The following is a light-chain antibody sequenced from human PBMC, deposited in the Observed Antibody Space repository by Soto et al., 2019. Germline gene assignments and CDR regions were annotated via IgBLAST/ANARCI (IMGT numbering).Light chain of an antibody. Sequence: ILLTLDPSTPFLSSGGRATHPWPGSQKVDSNYLAWYQQKPGQAPRIIIFGASGRATGIPDRFSGSGSGTDFTLTISSLEPEDFAVYYCQQYGSLSWTFGQGTKVDI. CDR3: QQYGSLSWT. J-gene: IGKJ1*01. CDR1: QKVDSNY. CDR2: GAS. V-gene: IGKV3-20*01.